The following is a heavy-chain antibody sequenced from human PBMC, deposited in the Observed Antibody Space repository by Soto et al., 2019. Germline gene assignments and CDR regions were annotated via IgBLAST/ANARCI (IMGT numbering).Heavy chain of an antibody. CDR2: ISYTGSA. D-gene: IGHD4-17*01. Sequence: SETLSLACTVSGGSINYSYWTWIRQPPGKGLEWIGYISYTGSANYNASLKSRLTISVDTSKNQFSLKLSSVTAADTALYYCARVNYGDYYYGMDVWGQGTTVTVSS. J-gene: IGHJ6*02. CDR1: GGSINYSY. CDR3: ARVNYGDYYYGMDV. V-gene: IGHV4-59*01.